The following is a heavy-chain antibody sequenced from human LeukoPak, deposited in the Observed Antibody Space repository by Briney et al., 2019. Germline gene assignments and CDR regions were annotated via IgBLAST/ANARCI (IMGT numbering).Heavy chain of an antibody. CDR2: ISSSGGST. CDR1: AFTFSSYA. J-gene: IGHJ4*02. CDR3: ARDRWSSSWYDY. V-gene: IGHV3-23*01. D-gene: IGHD6-13*01. Sequence: GGSLRHSCAASAFTFSSYAMSWVRQAPGKGLEWVSAISSSGGSTYYADSVEGRFTISRDNSKNTLYLQMNSLRAEDTAVYYCARDRWSSSWYDYWGQGTLVTVSS.